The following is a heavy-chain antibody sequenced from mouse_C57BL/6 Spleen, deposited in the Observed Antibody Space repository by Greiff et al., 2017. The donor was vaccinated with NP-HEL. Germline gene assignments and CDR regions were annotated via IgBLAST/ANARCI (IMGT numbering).Heavy chain of an antibody. CDR3: ARRTVVAHWYFDV. Sequence: QVQLQQSGAELVKPGASVKISCKASGYAFSSYWMNWVKQRPGKGLEWIGQIYPGDGDTNYNGKFKGKATLTADKSSSTAYMQLSSLTSEDSAVYFCARRTVVAHWYFDVWGTGTTVTVSS. CDR2: IYPGDGDT. CDR1: GYAFSSYW. D-gene: IGHD1-1*01. V-gene: IGHV1-80*01. J-gene: IGHJ1*03.